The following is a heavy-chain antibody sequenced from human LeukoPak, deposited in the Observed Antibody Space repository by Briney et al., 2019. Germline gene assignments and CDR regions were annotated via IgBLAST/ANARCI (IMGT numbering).Heavy chain of an antibody. CDR2: IKSKVDGGTT. Sequence: GGSLRLSCAASGFTFNNAYMCWVRQAPGKGLEWVGRIKSKVDGGTTDYGAPVKGRFTISRDDSGNTLYLQMNSLKTEDTAVYFCTTDAGYTSRWYNYWGQGTLVTVSS. CDR3: TTDAGYTSRWYNY. V-gene: IGHV3-15*01. CDR1: GFTFNNAY. J-gene: IGHJ4*02. D-gene: IGHD6-13*01.